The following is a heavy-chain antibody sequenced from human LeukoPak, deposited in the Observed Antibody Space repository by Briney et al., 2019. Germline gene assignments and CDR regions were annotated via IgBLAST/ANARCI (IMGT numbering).Heavy chain of an antibody. CDR1: GFTFRSYD. Sequence: GGSLRLSCAAAGFTFRSYDMSWVRQAPGKGLEWVSTFSAGGVTTYYADSVKGRFTISRDSSKNTLYLQMDSLRAEDTAIYYCAKLFKAYSSTWIDYWGQGNLVTVSS. J-gene: IGHJ4*02. D-gene: IGHD6-13*01. CDR2: FSAGGVTT. CDR3: AKLFKAYSSTWIDY. V-gene: IGHV3-23*01.